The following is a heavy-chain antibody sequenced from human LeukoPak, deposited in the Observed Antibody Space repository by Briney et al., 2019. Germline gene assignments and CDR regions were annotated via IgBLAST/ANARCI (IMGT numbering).Heavy chain of an antibody. V-gene: IGHV1-2*02. Sequence: ASVRVSCKASGYSFTGYYIHWVRQAPGQGLEWMGWINPNRGVTNYAQEFQGRVTVTRDTSSRTAYMELSRLTSDDTALYYCARVGHPPDVVLDPSAHSDLGTFDYWGQGTLVTVSS. D-gene: IGHD2-2*02. CDR2: INPNRGVT. CDR1: GYSFTGYY. CDR3: ARVGHPPDVVLDPSAHSDLGTFDY. J-gene: IGHJ4*02.